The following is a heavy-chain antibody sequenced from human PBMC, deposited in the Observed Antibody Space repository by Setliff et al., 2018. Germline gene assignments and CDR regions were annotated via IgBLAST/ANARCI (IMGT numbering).Heavy chain of an antibody. Sequence: PGGSLRLSCTVYGFSFNKYWMYWVRQAPGKGLEWVSRINGDATIAHYADSVKGRFTISRDNARNALYLQMVSLRGEDTGVYFCAALDWGENLYNVDVWGKGTTVTVSS. D-gene: IGHD7-27*01. CDR1: GFSFNKYW. CDR3: AALDWGENLYNVDV. CDR2: INGDATIA. J-gene: IGHJ6*03. V-gene: IGHV3-74*01.